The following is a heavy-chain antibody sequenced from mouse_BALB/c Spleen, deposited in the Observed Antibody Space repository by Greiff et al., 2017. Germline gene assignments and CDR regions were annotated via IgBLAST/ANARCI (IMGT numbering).Heavy chain of an antibody. CDR1: GYSITSGYY. J-gene: IGHJ3*01. V-gene: IGHV3-6*02. Sequence: DVKLQESGPGLVKPSQSLSLTCSVTGYSITSGYYWNWIRQFPGNKLEWMGYISYDGSNNYNPSLKNRISITRDTSKNQFFLKLNSVTTEDTATYYCARGEGWFAYWGQGTLVTVSA. CDR2: ISYDGSN. CDR3: ARGEGWFAY.